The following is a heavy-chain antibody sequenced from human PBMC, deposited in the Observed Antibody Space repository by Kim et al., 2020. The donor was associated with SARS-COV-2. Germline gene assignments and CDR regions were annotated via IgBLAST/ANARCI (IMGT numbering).Heavy chain of an antibody. D-gene: IGHD3-22*01. Sequence: GGSLRLSCAASGFTFSSYSMNWVRQAPGKGLEWVSSISSSSSYIYYADSVKGRFTISRDNAKNSLYLQMNSLRAEDTAVYYCARAYASSGYYYFDYWGQGTLVTVSS. CDR1: GFTFSSYS. CDR2: ISSSSSYI. V-gene: IGHV3-21*01. J-gene: IGHJ4*02. CDR3: ARAYASSGYYYFDY.